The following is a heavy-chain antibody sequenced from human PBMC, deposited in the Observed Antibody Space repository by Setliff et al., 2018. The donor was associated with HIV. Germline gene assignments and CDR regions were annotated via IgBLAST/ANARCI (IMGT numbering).Heavy chain of an antibody. J-gene: IGHJ6*03. CDR2: IQSRSDGGIA. Sequence: PGGSLRLSCAASRFTFTNAWMTWVRQAPGKGLEWLGRIQSRSDGGIADYAAPLKGRFTISRDDSKTTLYLQMKSLKTEDTAVYYCTTLVYSNYPNYYYYMDVWGKGTTVTVSS. D-gene: IGHD4-4*01. CDR3: TTLVYSNYPNYYYYMDV. V-gene: IGHV3-15*01. CDR1: RFTFTNAW.